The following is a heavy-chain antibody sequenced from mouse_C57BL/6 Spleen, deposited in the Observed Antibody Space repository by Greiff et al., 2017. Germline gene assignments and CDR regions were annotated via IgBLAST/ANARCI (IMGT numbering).Heavy chain of an antibody. Sequence: QVQLKQSGAELAKPGASVKLSCKASGYTFTSYWMHWVKQRPGQGLEWIGYITPSSGYTKYNQKFKDKATLTADKSSRTAYMQLSSLTYEDSAVYYCARAYSNYLYYAMDYWGQGTSVTVSS. V-gene: IGHV1-7*01. CDR2: ITPSSGYT. CDR3: ARAYSNYLYYAMDY. J-gene: IGHJ4*01. CDR1: GYTFTSYW. D-gene: IGHD2-5*01.